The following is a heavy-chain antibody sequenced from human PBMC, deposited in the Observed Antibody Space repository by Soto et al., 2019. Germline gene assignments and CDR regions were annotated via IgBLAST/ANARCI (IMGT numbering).Heavy chain of an antibody. CDR2: IWYDGTNK. CDR1: GFTFSTYG. D-gene: IGHD2-15*01. J-gene: IGHJ4*02. V-gene: IGHV3-33*01. CDR3: ARESCSGGSCYSDY. Sequence: QVQLVESGGGVVQPGRSLRLSCAASGFTFSTYGVRWVRQAPGKGLEWVALIWYDGTNKYYADSVKGRFTISRDNSKNTLYLQMNSPRAEDTAVYYCARESCSGGSCYSDYWGQGTLVTVSS.